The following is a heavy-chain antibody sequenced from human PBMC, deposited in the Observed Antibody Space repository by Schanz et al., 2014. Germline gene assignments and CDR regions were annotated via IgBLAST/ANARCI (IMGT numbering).Heavy chain of an antibody. J-gene: IGHJ5*02. V-gene: IGHV1-2*02. CDR1: GDTFTSNG. CDR3: ARESVSRTRLFDP. CDR2: INPNSGAT. D-gene: IGHD3-3*01. Sequence: QVQLVQSGAEVKKPGSSVKVSCKASGDTFTSNGITWVRQAPGQGLEWLGWINPNSGATSSAQKFQGRVTMTRDTSSSTVYMQLSSLTSDDTAVYYCARESVSRTRLFDPWGQGTLVTVSS.